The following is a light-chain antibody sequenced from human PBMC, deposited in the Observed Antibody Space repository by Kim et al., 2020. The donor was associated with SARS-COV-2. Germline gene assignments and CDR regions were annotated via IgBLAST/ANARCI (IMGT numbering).Light chain of an antibody. CDR3: QQTYNTPVT. Sequence: DIQMTQSTSSLSASVGDRVTITCRASQGIKTYLNWYQQKPGKPPKFLIYDASTLQSGVPSRFSGGGSGTDFTLTIRGLQPEDFATYYCQQTYNTPVTFGQGTKVDIK. J-gene: IGKJ1*01. CDR1: QGIKTY. CDR2: DAS. V-gene: IGKV1-39*01.